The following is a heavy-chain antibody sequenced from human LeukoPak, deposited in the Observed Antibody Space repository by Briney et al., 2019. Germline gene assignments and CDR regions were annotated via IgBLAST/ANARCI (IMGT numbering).Heavy chain of an antibody. CDR1: GFTVSSNY. J-gene: IGHJ4*02. Sequence: GGSLRLSCAASGFTVSSNYMSWVRQAPGKGLEWVSVIYSGGSAYYADSVKGRFTISRDNSKNTLYLQMNSLRAEDTAVYYCARDQEDGWYFDYWGQGTLVTVSS. D-gene: IGHD5-24*01. V-gene: IGHV3-66*01. CDR3: ARDQEDGWYFDY. CDR2: IYSGGSA.